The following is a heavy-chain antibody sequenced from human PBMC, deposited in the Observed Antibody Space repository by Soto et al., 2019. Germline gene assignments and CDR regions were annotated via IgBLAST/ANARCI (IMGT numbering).Heavy chain of an antibody. Sequence: SETLSLTCTVCGGSISSSSYYWGWLRQPPGKGLEWIGSIYYSWSTYYNPSLKSRVTISVDTSKNQFSLKLSSVTAADTAVYYCARPRTLAYCGGDCYSGYYFDYWGQGTLVTVSS. CDR1: GGSISSSSYY. V-gene: IGHV4-39*01. CDR3: ARPRTLAYCGGDCYSGYYFDY. D-gene: IGHD2-21*02. CDR2: IYYSWST. J-gene: IGHJ4*02.